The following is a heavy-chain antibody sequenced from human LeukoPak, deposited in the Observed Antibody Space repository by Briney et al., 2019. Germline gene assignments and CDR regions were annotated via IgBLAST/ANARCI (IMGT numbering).Heavy chain of an antibody. CDR2: ISGSGGST. Sequence: GGSLRLSCAASGFTFSSYAMSWVRQAPGKGVEWVSAISGSGGSTYYADSVKGRFTISRDNSKNTLYLQMNSLRAGDTAVYYCAKDLLAVTTEFDYWGQGTLVTVSS. D-gene: IGHD4-17*01. J-gene: IGHJ4*02. CDR1: GFTFSSYA. V-gene: IGHV3-23*01. CDR3: AKDLLAVTTEFDY.